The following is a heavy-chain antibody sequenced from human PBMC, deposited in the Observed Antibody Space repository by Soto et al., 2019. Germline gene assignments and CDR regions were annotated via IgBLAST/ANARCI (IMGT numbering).Heavy chain of an antibody. CDR2: IWYDGSNK. CDR1: GFTFSSYG. J-gene: IGHJ4*02. V-gene: IGHV3-33*01. CDR3: ARDTHDFWSGSYIDY. Sequence: PGGSLRLSCAASGFTFSSYGMHWVRQAPGKGLEWVAVIWYDGSNKYYADSVKGRFTISRDNSKNTLYLQMNSLRAEDTAVYYCARDTHDFWSGSYIDYWGQGTLVTVSS. D-gene: IGHD3-3*01.